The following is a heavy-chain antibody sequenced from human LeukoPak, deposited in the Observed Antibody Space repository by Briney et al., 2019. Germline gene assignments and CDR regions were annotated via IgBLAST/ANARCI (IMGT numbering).Heavy chain of an antibody. CDR1: GFTFSSYG. J-gene: IGHJ3*02. V-gene: IGHV3-30*18. CDR3: AKETRWLHDAFDI. D-gene: IGHD5-24*01. Sequence: PGGSLRLSCAASGFTFSSYGMHWVRQAPGKGLEWVAVISYEGSNKYYANSVKGRFTISRDNSKNTLYLQMNSLRAEDTAVYYCAKETRWLHDAFDIWGQGTMVTVSS. CDR2: ISYEGSNK.